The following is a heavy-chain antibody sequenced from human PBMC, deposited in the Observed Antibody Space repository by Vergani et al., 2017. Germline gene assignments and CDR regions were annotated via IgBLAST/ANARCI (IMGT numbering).Heavy chain of an antibody. J-gene: IGHJ6*02. V-gene: IGHV4-34*01. CDR2: IYYSGST. D-gene: IGHD3-10*01. Sequence: QVQLQQWGAGLLKPSETLSLTCAVYGGSFSGYYWSWIRQPPGKGLEWIGYIYYSGSTYYNPSLKSRVTISVDTSKNQFSLKLSSVTAADTAVYYCARDCGSGSLYYYYYGMDVWGQGTTVTVSS. CDR1: GGSFSGYY. CDR3: ARDCGSGSLYYYYYGMDV.